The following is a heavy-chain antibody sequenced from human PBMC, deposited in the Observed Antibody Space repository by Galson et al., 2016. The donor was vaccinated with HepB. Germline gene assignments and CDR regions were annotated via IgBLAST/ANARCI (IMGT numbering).Heavy chain of an antibody. J-gene: IGHJ4*02. CDR3: VKGFYGVTGTVHFDY. V-gene: IGHV3-64D*06. D-gene: IGHD1-1*01. Sequence: LRLSCAASGFDFSGYAMHWVRQTPGKGLEYVSGVRGNGFSTTYADSVKGRFTISRDNSKNTLYLQMSSLRPEDTAVYLCVKGFYGVTGTVHFDYWGQGTLVTVSS. CDR2: VRGNGFST. CDR1: GFDFSGYA.